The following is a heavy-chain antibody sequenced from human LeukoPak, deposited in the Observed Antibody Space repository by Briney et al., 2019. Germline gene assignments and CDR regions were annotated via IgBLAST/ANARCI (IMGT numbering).Heavy chain of an antibody. D-gene: IGHD1-26*01. CDR1: GGSISTYY. V-gene: IGHV4-59*12. CDR3: VRDTGGQVAGKVDSGSNNFDY. CDR2: IYYSGST. Sequence: SETLSLTCTVSGGSISTYYWSWIRQPPGKGLEWIGYIYYSGSTNYNPSLKSRVTISVDTSKNQFSLKLSSVTPEDTAVYYCVRDTGGQVAGKVDSGSNNFDYWGQGTLVTVSS. J-gene: IGHJ4*02.